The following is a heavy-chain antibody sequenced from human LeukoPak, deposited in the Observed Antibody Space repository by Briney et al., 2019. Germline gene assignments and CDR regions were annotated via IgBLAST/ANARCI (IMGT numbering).Heavy chain of an antibody. D-gene: IGHD1-1*01. CDR2: ISGSGGST. CDR1: GFTFSTYA. CDR3: AKDIYIYGAGGYNFDY. J-gene: IGHJ4*02. V-gene: IGHV3-23*01. Sequence: GGSLRLSCAASGFTFSTYAMSWVRQAPGKGLEWVSAISGSGGSTYYADSVKGRFTISRDNSKNTLYLQMNSLRPEDTAVYYCAKDIYIYGAGGYNFDYWGQGTLVTVSS.